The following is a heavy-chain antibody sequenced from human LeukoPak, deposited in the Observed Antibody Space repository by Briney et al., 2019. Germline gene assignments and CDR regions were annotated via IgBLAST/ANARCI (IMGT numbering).Heavy chain of an antibody. CDR2: IKSKTHGGTT. Sequence: PGGSLRLSCAASGFSFKNVWMSWVRQAPGNGLEWVGRIKSKTHGGTTDYAAAVKGRFTISRDDSKSTLYLQMNSLKTEDTALYYCTTWNYDILTGYSIWGQGTLVTVSS. V-gene: IGHV3-15*01. D-gene: IGHD3-9*01. CDR1: GFSFKNVW. CDR3: TTWNYDILTGYSI. J-gene: IGHJ4*02.